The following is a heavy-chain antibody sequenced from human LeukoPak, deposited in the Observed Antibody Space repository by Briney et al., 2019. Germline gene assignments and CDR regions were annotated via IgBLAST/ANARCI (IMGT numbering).Heavy chain of an antibody. J-gene: IGHJ5*02. CDR2: ISGSGGST. D-gene: IGHD3-22*01. CDR1: GFTFSSYA. Sequence: PGGSLRLSCAASGFTFSSYAMSWVRQAPGKGLEWVSAISGSGGSTYYADSVKGRFTISRDNSKNTLYLQMSSLRAEDTAVYYCAKEYDSSGYNNWFDPWGQGTLVTVSS. CDR3: AKEYDSSGYNNWFDP. V-gene: IGHV3-23*01.